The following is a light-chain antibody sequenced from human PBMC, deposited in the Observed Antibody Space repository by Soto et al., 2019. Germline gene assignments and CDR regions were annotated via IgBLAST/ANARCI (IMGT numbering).Light chain of an antibody. CDR2: SNN. CDR3: AAWDDSLSGSWV. J-gene: IGLJ3*02. V-gene: IGLV1-44*01. CDR1: SSNVGSNT. Sequence: QSVLTQSPSASGTPGQRVTISCSGGSSNVGSNTVNWYQHLPGTAPKLLIYSNNQRPSGVPDRFSGSKSGTSASLAISGLQSEDEADYYCAAWDDSLSGSWVFGGGTQLTVL.